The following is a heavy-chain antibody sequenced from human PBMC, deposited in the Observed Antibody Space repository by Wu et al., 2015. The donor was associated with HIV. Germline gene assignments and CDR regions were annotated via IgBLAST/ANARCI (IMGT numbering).Heavy chain of an antibody. CDR1: GYTFTGYY. D-gene: IGHD2-2*01. V-gene: IGHV1-2*02. CDR2: INPNSGGT. Sequence: QVQLVQSGAEVKKPGASVKVSCKASGYTFTGYYMHWVRQAPGQGLEWMGWINPNSGGTNYAQKFQGRVTMTRDTSISTAYMELSRLRSDDTAVYYCARGYCSSTSCYGAFDIWGQGTMVTVSS. CDR3: ARGYCSSTSCYGAFDI. J-gene: IGHJ3*02.